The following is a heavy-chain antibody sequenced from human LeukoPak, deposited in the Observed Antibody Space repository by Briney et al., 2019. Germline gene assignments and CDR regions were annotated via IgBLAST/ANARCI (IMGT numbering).Heavy chain of an antibody. J-gene: IGHJ3*02. CDR3: AKVYSYGRAFDI. D-gene: IGHD5-18*01. CDR1: GFTFDDYA. CDR2: ISWNSGSI. Sequence: GGSLRLSCAASGFTFDDYAMHWVRQAPGKGLEWVSGISWNSGSIGYADSVKGRFTISRDNAKNSLYLQMNSLRAEDTALYYCAKVYSYGRAFDIWGQGTMVTVSS. V-gene: IGHV3-9*01.